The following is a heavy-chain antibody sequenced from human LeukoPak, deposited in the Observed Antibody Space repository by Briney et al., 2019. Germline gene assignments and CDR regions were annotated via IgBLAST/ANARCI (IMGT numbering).Heavy chain of an antibody. J-gene: IGHJ4*02. Sequence: SETLSLTCTVSGVSIFSYYWNWIRQPPGQGVEWIGYTHYSGTTKYNPALESRVTISVDTSKSQFSLKLSSPTAADTAVYYCATGRSIRYFDYWGQGTLLSVS. CDR3: ATGRSIRYFDY. CDR2: THYSGTT. D-gene: IGHD3-9*01. CDR1: GVSIFSYY. V-gene: IGHV4-59*08.